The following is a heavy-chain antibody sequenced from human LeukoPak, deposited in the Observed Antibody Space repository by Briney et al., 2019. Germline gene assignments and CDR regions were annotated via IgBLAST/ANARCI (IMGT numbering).Heavy chain of an antibody. CDR3: ASSHSSGWYQGFDY. CDR1: GGSISSGGYY. D-gene: IGHD6-19*01. V-gene: IGHV4-61*08. CDR2: IYYSGST. J-gene: IGHJ4*02. Sequence: SETLSLTCTVSGGSISSGGYYWSWIRQPPGKGLEWIGYIYYSGSTNYNPSLKSRVTISVDTSKNQFSLKLSSVTAADTAVYYCASSHSSGWYQGFDYWGQGTLVTVSS.